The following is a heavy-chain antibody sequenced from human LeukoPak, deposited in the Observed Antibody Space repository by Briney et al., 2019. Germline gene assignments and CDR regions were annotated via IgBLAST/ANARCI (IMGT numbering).Heavy chain of an antibody. Sequence: GGSLRLSCAASGVTFSSYAMHWVRQAPGKGLEWVAAISYDGSNKYYAASVKGRFTISRDNSKNTLYLQMNSLRAEDTAVYYCARANRPKGSYYFDYWGQGTLVTVSS. CDR2: ISYDGSNK. CDR1: GVTFSSYA. CDR3: ARANRPKGSYYFDY. J-gene: IGHJ4*02. V-gene: IGHV3-30-3*01. D-gene: IGHD3-16*02.